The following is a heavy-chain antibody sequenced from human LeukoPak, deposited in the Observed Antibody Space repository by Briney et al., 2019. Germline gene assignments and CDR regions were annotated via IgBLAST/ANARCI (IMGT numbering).Heavy chain of an antibody. J-gene: IGHJ4*02. CDR2: ISNDGMRK. CDR3: ARRRDGYNPELDY. D-gene: IGHD5-24*01. Sequence: PGTSLRLSCAASGFSFSTYAMHWVRQAPGKGLEWVAVISNDGMRKFHADSVRGRFTISRDNSKNTLYLQMDSLTTEDTTLYYCARRRDGYNPELDYWGQGTLVTVSS. CDR1: GFSFSTYA. V-gene: IGHV3-30*04.